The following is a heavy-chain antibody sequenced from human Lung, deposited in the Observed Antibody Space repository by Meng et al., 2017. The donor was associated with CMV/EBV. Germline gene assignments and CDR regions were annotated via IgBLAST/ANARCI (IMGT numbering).Heavy chain of an antibody. D-gene: IGHD2-15*01. CDR3: ARDRAAVGYYYYAREA. CDR1: GHPITTYY. Sequence: SETLSLXCSVFGHPITTYYWSWVRQAPGKGLEWIGYIYYSGATNYNPSLKSRLTISMDTSKNQFSLELRSVTAADTAIYYCARDRAAVGYYYYAREAWGQGTXVTVSS. V-gene: IGHV4-59*01. CDR2: IYYSGAT. J-gene: IGHJ6*02.